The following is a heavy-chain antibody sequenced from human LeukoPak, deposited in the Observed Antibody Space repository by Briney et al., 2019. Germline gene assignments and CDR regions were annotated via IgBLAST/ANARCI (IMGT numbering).Heavy chain of an antibody. CDR3: ARATYYDFWSGPLLGY. CDR2: IYYSGST. D-gene: IGHD3-3*01. Sequence: SQTLSLTCTVSGGPISSGDYYWSWIRQPPGKGLEWIGYIYYSGSTYYNPSLKSRVTISVDTSKNQFSLKLSSVTAADTAVYYCARATYYDFWSGPLLGYWGQGTLVTVSS. V-gene: IGHV4-30-4*08. CDR1: GGPISSGDYY. J-gene: IGHJ4*02.